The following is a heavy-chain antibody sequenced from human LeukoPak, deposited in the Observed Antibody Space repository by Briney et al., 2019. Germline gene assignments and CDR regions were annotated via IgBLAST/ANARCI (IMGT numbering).Heavy chain of an antibody. J-gene: IGHJ6*02. CDR3: AKAGGIAVAGTYYYGMDV. Sequence: GSLRLSCAASGFTFSSYAMSWVRQAPGKGLEWVSAISGSGGSTYYADSVKGRFTISRDNSKNTLYLQMNSLRAEDTAVYYCAKAGGIAVAGTYYYGMDVWGQGTMVTVSS. V-gene: IGHV3-23*01. CDR1: GFTFSSYA. D-gene: IGHD6-19*01. CDR2: ISGSGGST.